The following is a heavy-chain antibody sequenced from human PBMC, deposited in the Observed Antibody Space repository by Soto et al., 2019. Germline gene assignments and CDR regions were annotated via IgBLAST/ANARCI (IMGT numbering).Heavy chain of an antibody. CDR1: GFTVSIND. J-gene: IGHJ4*02. D-gene: IGHD3-10*01. Sequence: GGSLRLSCAASGFTVSINDMSLVRQAPGKGLEWVSVIYSGGSTYYADSLKCRFTISRDNAKNSLYRQMNSLGDEDTAVYYCARPYITMVRGVIIPDYYSDDWGQGTLVNVSS. CDR2: IYSGGST. V-gene: IGHV3-53*01. CDR3: ARPYITMVRGVIIPDYYSDD.